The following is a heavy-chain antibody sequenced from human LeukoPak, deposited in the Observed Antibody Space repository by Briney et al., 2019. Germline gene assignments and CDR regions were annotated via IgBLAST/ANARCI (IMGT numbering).Heavy chain of an antibody. Sequence: AGGSLRLSCAASEFTVSSNYMSWVRQAPGKGLEWVSVIYSGGSTYYADSVKGRFTISRDNSKNTLYLQMNSLRAEDTAVYYCASFDFDGMDVWGQGTTVTVSS. J-gene: IGHJ6*02. CDR1: EFTVSSNY. CDR3: ASFDFDGMDV. V-gene: IGHV3-53*01. CDR2: IYSGGST. D-gene: IGHD3/OR15-3a*01.